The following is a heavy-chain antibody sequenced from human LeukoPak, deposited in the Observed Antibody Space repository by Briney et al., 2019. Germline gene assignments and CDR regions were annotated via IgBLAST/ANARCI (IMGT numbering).Heavy chain of an antibody. D-gene: IGHD6-19*01. CDR1: GHAFTSYG. V-gene: IGHV1-18*01. J-gene: IGHJ4*02. CDR2: ISAYNGNT. CDR3: ATEHKSSGYFFDY. Sequence: ASVKVSCKASGHAFTSYGISWVRQAPGQGLEWMGWISAYNGNTNYAQKLQGRVTMTEDTSTDTAYMELSSLRSEDTAVYYCATEHKSSGYFFDYWGQGTLVTVSS.